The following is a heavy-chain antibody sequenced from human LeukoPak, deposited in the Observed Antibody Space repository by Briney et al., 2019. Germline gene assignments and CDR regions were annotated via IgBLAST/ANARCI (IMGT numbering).Heavy chain of an antibody. V-gene: IGHV3-23*01. CDR1: GFTFSSYA. Sequence: GGSLRLSCAASGFTFSSYAMSWVRQAPGKGLEWVSAISGSGGSTYYADSVKGRFTISRDNSKNTLYLQMNSLRAEDTAVYYCAKEQQLRGVITPLRGLDYFDYWGQGTLVTVSS. CDR3: AKEQQLRGVITPLRGLDYFDY. J-gene: IGHJ4*02. CDR2: ISGSGGST. D-gene: IGHD3-10*01.